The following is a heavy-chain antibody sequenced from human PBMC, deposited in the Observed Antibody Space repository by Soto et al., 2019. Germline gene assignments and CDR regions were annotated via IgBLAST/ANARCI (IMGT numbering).Heavy chain of an antibody. CDR3: ARVSERWLQFSGPLDY. V-gene: IGHV3-64*01. D-gene: IGHD5-12*01. CDR1: GFTFSSYA. J-gene: IGHJ4*02. Sequence: GGSLRLYCAASGFTFSSYAVHWVRQAPGKGLEYVSAISSNGGSTYYANSVKGRFTISRDNSKNTLYLQMGSLRAEDMAVYYCARVSERWLQFSGPLDYWGQGT. CDR2: ISSNGGST.